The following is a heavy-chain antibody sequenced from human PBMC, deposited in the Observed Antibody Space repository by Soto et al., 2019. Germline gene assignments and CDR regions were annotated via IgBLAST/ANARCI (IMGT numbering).Heavy chain of an antibody. Sequence: QVRLEESGPGLVKPSATLSLICSVSGGSVNNANYFWNWIRHHPENGLEWIGYIYYSGSTRYTPSFKTRATRSIDTTKDQCSRRLNSVTVADTAVYFCARDADYGGSRGGMDVWGRGTTVTVSS. V-gene: IGHV4-31*03. J-gene: IGHJ6*02. CDR2: IYYSGST. CDR1: GGSVNNANYF. D-gene: IGHD4-17*01. CDR3: ARDADYGGSRGGMDV.